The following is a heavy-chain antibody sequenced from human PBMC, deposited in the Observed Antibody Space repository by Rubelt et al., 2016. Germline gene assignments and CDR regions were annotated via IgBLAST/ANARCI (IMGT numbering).Heavy chain of an antibody. CDR1: GYTFTSYY. D-gene: IGHD2-2*01. CDR3: ARASSTSYWEGWFDP. Sequence: QVQLVQSGAEVKKPGASVKVSCKASGYTFTSYYMHWVRPTPGQGLEWMGIINPSGGRKNYDMKVKGGVEITAADSTTTADLELSSRGSEETAVYYWARASSTSYWEGWFDPWGQGTLVTVSS. J-gene: IGHJ5*02. V-gene: IGHV1-46*04. CDR2: INPSGGRK.